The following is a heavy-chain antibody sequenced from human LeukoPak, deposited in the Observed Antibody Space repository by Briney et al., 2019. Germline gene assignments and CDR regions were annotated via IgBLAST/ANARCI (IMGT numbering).Heavy chain of an antibody. CDR1: GFTFSNYA. V-gene: IGHV3-23*01. CDR3: AKDRGGSVAGTEFDY. J-gene: IGHJ4*02. CDR2: IASGGGST. D-gene: IGHD6-19*01. Sequence: GGSLRLSCAASGFTFSNYAMSWVRQAPGRGLEGVSTIASGGGSTYYADFVKGRFTISRDISKDTLFLQMNSLRAEDTAIYYCAKDRGGSVAGTEFDYWGQGTLVTVSS.